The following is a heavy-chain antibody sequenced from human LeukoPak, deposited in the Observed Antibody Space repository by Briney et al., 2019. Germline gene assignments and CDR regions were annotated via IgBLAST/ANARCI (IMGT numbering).Heavy chain of an antibody. J-gene: IGHJ5*02. D-gene: IGHD2-2*01. CDR3: ARGGSPLGYCSSTSCYEGDNWFDP. Sequence: ASVKVSCKASGYTFTSYDISWVRQATGQGLEWMGWMNPNSGNTGYAQKFQGRVTITRNTSISTAYMELSSLRFEDTAVYYCARGGSPLGYCSSTSCYEGDNWFDPWGQGTLVTVSS. V-gene: IGHV1-8*03. CDR2: MNPNSGNT. CDR1: GYTFTSYD.